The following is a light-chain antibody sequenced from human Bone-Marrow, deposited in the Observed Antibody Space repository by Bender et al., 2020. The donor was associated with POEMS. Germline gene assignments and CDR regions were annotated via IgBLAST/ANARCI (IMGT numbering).Light chain of an antibody. CDR1: SSDVGGYNY. V-gene: IGLV2-11*01. Sequence: QSALTQPRSVSGSPGQSVTISCTGTSSDVGGYNYVSWYQQHPGKVPKLMIYAVTERPSGVPDRFSGSKSGNTASLTISGLQADDEADYYCCSYAGINTIVLIGGGNKRTV. CDR2: AVT. CDR3: CSYAGINTIVL. J-gene: IGLJ2*01.